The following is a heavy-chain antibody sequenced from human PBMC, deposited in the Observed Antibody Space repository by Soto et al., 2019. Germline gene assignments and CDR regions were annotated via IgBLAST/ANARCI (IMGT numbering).Heavy chain of an antibody. CDR1: GGSISSGGYY. J-gene: IGHJ3*02. CDR3: ARNRDDQDDAFDI. Sequence: SETLSLTCTVSGGSISSGGYYWSWIRQHPGKGPEWIGYIYYSGSTYYNPSLKSRVTISVDTSKNQFSLKLSSVTAADTAVYYCARNRDDQDDAFDIWGQGTMVTVSS. V-gene: IGHV4-31*03. CDR2: IYYSGST.